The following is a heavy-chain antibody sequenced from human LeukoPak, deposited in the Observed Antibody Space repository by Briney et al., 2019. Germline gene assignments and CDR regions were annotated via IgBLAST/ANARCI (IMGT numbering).Heavy chain of an antibody. CDR3: ARGHPSSSWYFDY. Sequence: ASVKVSCKASGYTFTGYYMHWVRQAPGQGLEWMGRINPNSGGTNYAQKFQGRVTMTRDTSISTAYMELSRLRSDDTAVYYCARGHPSSSWYFDYWGQGTLVTVSP. J-gene: IGHJ4*02. D-gene: IGHD6-13*01. CDR2: INPNSGGT. CDR1: GYTFTGYY. V-gene: IGHV1-2*06.